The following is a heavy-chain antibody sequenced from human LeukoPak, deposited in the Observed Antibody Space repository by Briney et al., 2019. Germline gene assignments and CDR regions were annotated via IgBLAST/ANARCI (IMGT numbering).Heavy chain of an antibody. V-gene: IGHV3-23*01. J-gene: IGHJ6*02. CDR3: ASSDFWSGYSQPGMDV. D-gene: IGHD3-3*01. CDR1: GFTFSSYA. CDR2: ISGSGGST. Sequence: GGSLRLSCAASGFTFSSYAMSWVRQAPGKGLEWVSAISGSGGSTYYADSVKGRFTISRDNSKNTLYLQMNSLRAEDTAVYYCASSDFWSGYSQPGMDVWGQGTTVTVSS.